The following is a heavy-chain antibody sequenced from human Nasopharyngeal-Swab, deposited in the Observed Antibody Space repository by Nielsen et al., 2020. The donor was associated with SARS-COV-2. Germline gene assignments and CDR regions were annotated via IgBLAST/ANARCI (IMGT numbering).Heavy chain of an antibody. J-gene: IGHJ4*02. CDR3: AQTYCGGDCYS. D-gene: IGHD2-21*02. CDR2: INHSGST. Sequence: SETLSLTCAVYGGSFSGYYWSWICQPPGKGLEWIGEINHSGSTNYNPSLKSRVTISVDTSKNQFSLKLSSVTAADTAVYYCAQTYCGGDCYSWGQGTLVTVSS. V-gene: IGHV4-34*01. CDR1: GGSFSGYY.